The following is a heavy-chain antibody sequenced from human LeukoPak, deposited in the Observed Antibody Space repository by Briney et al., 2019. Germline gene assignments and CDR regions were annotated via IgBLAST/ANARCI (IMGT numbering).Heavy chain of an antibody. CDR3: ARAYLELFAY. V-gene: IGHV3-21*01. CDR1: GFTFSSYS. Sequence: GGSLRLSCAASGFTFSSYSMNWVRQAPGKGLEWVSSISSSSSYIYYADSVKGRFTIPRDSAKNSLYLQMNSLRAEDTAVYYCARAYLELFAYWGQGTLVTVSS. D-gene: IGHD1-7*01. J-gene: IGHJ4*02. CDR2: ISSSSSYI.